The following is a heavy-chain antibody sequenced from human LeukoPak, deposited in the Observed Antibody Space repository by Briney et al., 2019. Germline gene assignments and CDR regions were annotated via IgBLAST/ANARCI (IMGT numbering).Heavy chain of an antibody. CDR1: GFSLTTSGVG. CDR2: IYWDDDE. CDR3: ARTIDPLGVIVPSALSYVD. Sequence: SGPTLVKPTETLTLTCTFSGFSLTTSGVGVGWIRQPPGKAPEWLALIYWDDDERYSASLKSRLTITKDTSRNQVVLTMTKMDPVDTGTYYCARTIDPLGVIVPSALSYVDWGQGTLVTVSS. V-gene: IGHV2-5*02. D-gene: IGHD2/OR15-2a*01. J-gene: IGHJ4*02.